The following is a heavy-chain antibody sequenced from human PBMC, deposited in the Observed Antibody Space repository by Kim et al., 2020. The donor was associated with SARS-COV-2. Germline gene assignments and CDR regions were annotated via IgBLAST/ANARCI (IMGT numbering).Heavy chain of an antibody. J-gene: IGHJ1*01. CDR3: ARGASYGVY. D-gene: IGHD5-18*01. CDR2: ISYDGSNK. CDR1: GFTFSSYA. Sequence: GGSLRLSCAASGFTFSSYAMHWVRQAPGKGLEWVAVISYDGSNKYYADSVKGRFTISRDNSKNTLYLQMNSLRAEDTAVYYCARGASYGVYWGQGTLVTVSS. V-gene: IGHV3-30-3*01.